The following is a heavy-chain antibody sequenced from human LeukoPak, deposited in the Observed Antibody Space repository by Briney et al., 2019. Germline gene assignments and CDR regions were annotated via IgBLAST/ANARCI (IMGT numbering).Heavy chain of an antibody. J-gene: IGHJ4*02. CDR2: ISSSGSTI. V-gene: IGHV3-11*01. CDR1: GFTFSDYY. D-gene: IGHD5-18*01. CDR3: ARGEKGGRGYSYGSGY. Sequence: GGSLRLSCAASGFTFSDYYMSWVRQAPGKGLEWVSYISSSGSTIYYADSMKGRFTISRDNAKNSLYLQMNSLRAEDTAVYYCARGEKGGRGYSYGSGYWGQGTLVTVSS.